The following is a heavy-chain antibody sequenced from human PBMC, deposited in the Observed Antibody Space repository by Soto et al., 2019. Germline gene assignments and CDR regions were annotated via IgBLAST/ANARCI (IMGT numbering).Heavy chain of an antibody. V-gene: IGHV1-3*01. CDR1: GYTFTIHS. D-gene: IGHD3-22*01. Sequence: ASVKVSCKASGYTFTIHSIHWVRQAPGQRLEWMGWINGDNDNTKYSQKFRGRVTITRDTPANTAYMELSSLRSEDTAMYYCARDSFDTIGYHHFDYWGQGTLVTVSS. CDR2: INGDNDNT. J-gene: IGHJ4*02. CDR3: ARDSFDTIGYHHFDY.